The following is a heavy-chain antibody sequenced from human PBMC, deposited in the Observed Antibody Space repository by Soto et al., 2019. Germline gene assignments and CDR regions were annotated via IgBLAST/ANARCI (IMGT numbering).Heavy chain of an antibody. D-gene: IGHD5-12*01. CDR1: GGSISSGGYY. Sequence: SETLSLTCTVSGGSISSGGYYWSWIRQNPGKGLEWIGYIYYSGSTYYNPSLKSRVTISVDTSKNQFSLKLSSVTAADTAVYYCARVQVREYRGYDWDVNWGQGNLVTVS. V-gene: IGHV4-31*03. J-gene: IGHJ4*02. CDR2: IYYSGST. CDR3: ARVQVREYRGYDWDVN.